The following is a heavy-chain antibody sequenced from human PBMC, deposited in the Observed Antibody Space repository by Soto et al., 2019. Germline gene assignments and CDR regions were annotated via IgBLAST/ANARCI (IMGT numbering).Heavy chain of an antibody. CDR3: AKEGPTASADIVVVPAAPYYYYYYMDV. D-gene: IGHD2-2*01. CDR2: ISGSGGST. J-gene: IGHJ6*03. Sequence: EVQLLESGGGLVQPGGSLRLSCAASGFTFSSYAMSWVRQAPGKGLEWVSAISGSGGSTYYADSVKGRFTISRDNSKNTLYLQMNSLRAEDTAVYYCAKEGPTASADIVVVPAAPYYYYYYMDVWGKGTTVTVSS. CDR1: GFTFSSYA. V-gene: IGHV3-23*01.